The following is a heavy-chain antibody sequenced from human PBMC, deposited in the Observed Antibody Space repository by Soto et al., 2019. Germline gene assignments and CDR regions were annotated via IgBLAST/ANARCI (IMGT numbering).Heavy chain of an antibody. J-gene: IGHJ5*02. D-gene: IGHD6-13*01. V-gene: IGHV4-39*01. CDR3: ARLSGYSSSELDP. CDR2: IYYSGST. Sequence: SETLSLTCTVSGGSISSSSYYWGWIRQPPGKGLEWIGSIYYSGSTYYNPSLKSRVTISVDTSKNQFSLKLSSVTAADTAVYFCARLSGYSSSELDPWGQGNLVTVSS. CDR1: GGSISSSSYY.